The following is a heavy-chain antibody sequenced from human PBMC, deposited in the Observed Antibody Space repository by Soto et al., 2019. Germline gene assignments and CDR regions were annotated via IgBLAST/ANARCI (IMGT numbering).Heavy chain of an antibody. V-gene: IGHV3-23*01. CDR1: GFIFSSYV. Sequence: GGSLRLSCAASGFIFSSYVMSWVRQAPGKGLEWVSAISGSGNTYYADSVKGRFTISRDTSKNTLYLQMDGLRAEDTAVYYCAKDRGYRPGQELFDYWGQGTLVTVSS. CDR3: AKDRGYRPGQELFDY. J-gene: IGHJ4*02. CDR2: ISGSGNT. D-gene: IGHD5-18*01.